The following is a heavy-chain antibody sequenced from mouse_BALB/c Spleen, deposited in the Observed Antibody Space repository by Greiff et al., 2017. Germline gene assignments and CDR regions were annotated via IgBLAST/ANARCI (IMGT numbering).Heavy chain of an antibody. CDR3: ASPAYYGNYYYAMDY. V-gene: IGHV1-31*01. J-gene: IGHJ4*01. Sequence: EVKLQQSGPELVKPGASVKISCKASGYSFTGYYMHWVKQSHVKSLEWIGRINPYNGATSYNQNFKDKASLTVDKSSSTAYMELHSLTSEDSAVYYCASPAYYGNYYYAMDYWGQGTSVTVSS. CDR2: INPYNGAT. D-gene: IGHD2-10*01. CDR1: GYSFTGYY.